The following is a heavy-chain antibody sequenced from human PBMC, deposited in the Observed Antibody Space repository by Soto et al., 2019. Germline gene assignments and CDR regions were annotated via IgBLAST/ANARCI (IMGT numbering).Heavy chain of an antibody. Sequence: QLQLQESGPGLVKLSETLSLTCTVYGGSIHHGTYYWGWIRQPPGKGLEWIGSIYYTGTTYNNPSLKYSTTLSVYTFTNHSSLNLNPVSEADAAEYSCPKDRKTLYGVGKLYYFHYWSHQTLVTFSA. V-gene: IGHV4-39*02. CDR3: PKDRKTLYGVGKLYYFHY. J-gene: IGHJ4*01. CDR1: GGSIHHGTYY. D-gene: IGHD3-3*01. CDR2: IYYTGTT.